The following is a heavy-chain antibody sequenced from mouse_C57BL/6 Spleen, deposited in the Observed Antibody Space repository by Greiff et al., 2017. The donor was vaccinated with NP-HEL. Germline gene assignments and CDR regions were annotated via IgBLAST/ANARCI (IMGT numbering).Heavy chain of an antibody. J-gene: IGHJ2*01. V-gene: IGHV1-26*01. CDR3: ARNWGYFDY. D-gene: IGHD4-1*01. CDR2: INPNNGGT. Sequence: EVQLQQSGPELVKPGASVKISCKASGYTFTDYYMNWVKQSHGKSLEWIGDINPNNGGTSYNQKFKGKATLTVDKSSSTAYMELRSLTSEDSAVYYWARNWGYFDYWGQGTTLTVSS. CDR1: GYTFTDYY.